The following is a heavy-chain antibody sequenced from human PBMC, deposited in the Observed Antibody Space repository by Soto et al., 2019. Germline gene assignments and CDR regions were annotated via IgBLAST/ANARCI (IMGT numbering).Heavy chain of an antibody. Sequence: QVQLVQSGAEVKKPGASVKVSCKASGYTFTSYYMHWVRQAPGQGLEWMGIINPSGGSTSYAQKFQGRVPITRDTSTSTVYMELSSLRSEDTAVYHCARDQQQLEYFDYWGQGTLVTVSS. CDR1: GYTFTSYY. J-gene: IGHJ4*02. V-gene: IGHV1-46*01. CDR3: ARDQQQLEYFDY. D-gene: IGHD6-13*01. CDR2: INPSGGST.